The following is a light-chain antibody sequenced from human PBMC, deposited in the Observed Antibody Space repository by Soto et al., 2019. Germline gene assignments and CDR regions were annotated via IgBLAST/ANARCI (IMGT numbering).Light chain of an antibody. CDR2: QTA. CDR3: LLYSGGVHV. V-gene: IGLV7-43*01. CDR1: TGAVTSAHY. J-gene: IGLJ3*02. Sequence: QTVVTQEPSLTVSPGGTVTLTCASSTGAVTSAHYPNWYQQKPAQAPRALIYQTANKHSWTPARFSGSLLGGKAALTLSGAQSEDAAEYYCLLYSGGVHVFGGGTKVTVL.